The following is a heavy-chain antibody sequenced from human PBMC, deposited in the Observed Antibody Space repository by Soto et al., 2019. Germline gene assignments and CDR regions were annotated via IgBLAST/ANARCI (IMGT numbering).Heavy chain of an antibody. Sequence: SVKVSCKASGGTFSRYAISWVRQAPGQGLEWMGGIVPIFGTANYAQKFQGRVTITADESTSTAYMELSSLRSEDTAVYYCARDPGIALAGTGGEHYYYGMDVWGQGTTVTVSS. D-gene: IGHD6-19*01. CDR1: GGTFSRYA. CDR3: ARDPGIALAGTGGEHYYYGMDV. CDR2: IVPIFGTA. J-gene: IGHJ6*02. V-gene: IGHV1-69*13.